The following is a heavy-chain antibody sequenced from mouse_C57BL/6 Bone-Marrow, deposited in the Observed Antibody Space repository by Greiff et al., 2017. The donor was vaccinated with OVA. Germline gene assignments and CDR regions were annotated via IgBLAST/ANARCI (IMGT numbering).Heavy chain of an antibody. J-gene: IGHJ1*03. Sequence: EVHLVESGGGLVKPGGSLKLSCAASGFTFSSYTMSWVRQTPEKRLEWVATISGGGGNTYYPDSVKGRFTISRDNAKNTLYLQMSSLRSEDTALYYCATYSNYRYFDVWGTGTTVTVSS. CDR3: ATYSNYRYFDV. CDR2: ISGGGGNT. CDR1: GFTFSSYT. V-gene: IGHV5-9*01. D-gene: IGHD2-5*01.